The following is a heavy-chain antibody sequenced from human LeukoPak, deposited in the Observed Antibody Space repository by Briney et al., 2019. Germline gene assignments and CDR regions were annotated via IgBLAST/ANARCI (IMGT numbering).Heavy chain of an antibody. V-gene: IGHV3-20*04. CDR1: GFTFDDYG. D-gene: IGHD3-10*01. Sequence: GGSLRLSCAASGFTFDDYGMSWVRQAPGKGLEWVSGINWNGGSTGYADSVKGRFTISRDNAKNSLYLQMNSLRAEDTALYYCARALFRSDYYGSGSAGYWGQGTLVTVSS. CDR3: ARALFRSDYYGSGSAGY. J-gene: IGHJ4*02. CDR2: INWNGGST.